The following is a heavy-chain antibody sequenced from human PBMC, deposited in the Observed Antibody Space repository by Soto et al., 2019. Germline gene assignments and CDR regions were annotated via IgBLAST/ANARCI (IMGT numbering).Heavy chain of an antibody. Sequence: QVQLLQSGTEVKEPGASVKVSCKASGYTFTSFATPPPPPAPGQGLEWVGWTTASNTHTNYAQKLQGRVTMTTDTSTTTAYMELRSLRSDDTAIYYCARGGYSSGYHYWGQGTLVTVSS. CDR2: TTASNTHT. CDR1: GYTFTSFA. J-gene: IGHJ4*02. CDR3: ARGGYSSGYHY. V-gene: IGHV1-18*04. D-gene: IGHD3-22*01.